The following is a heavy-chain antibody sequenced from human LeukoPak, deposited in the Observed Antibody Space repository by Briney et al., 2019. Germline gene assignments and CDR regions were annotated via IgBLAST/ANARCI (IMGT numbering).Heavy chain of an antibody. CDR1: GGSISSGSYY. D-gene: IGHD3-3*01. V-gene: IGHV4-61*02. CDR2: IYTSGST. J-gene: IGHJ4*02. Sequence: SETLSLTCTVSGGSISSGSYYWSWIRQPAGKGLEWIGRIYTSGSTNYNPSLKSRVTISVDPSKNQFSLKLSSVTAADTAVYYCAREGITIFGEHFDYWGQGTLVTVSS. CDR3: AREGITIFGEHFDY.